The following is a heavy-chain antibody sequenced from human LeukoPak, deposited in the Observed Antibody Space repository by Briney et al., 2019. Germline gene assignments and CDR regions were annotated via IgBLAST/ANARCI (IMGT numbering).Heavy chain of an antibody. Sequence: ASVKVSCKASGYTFTGYYIHWVRQAPGQGLEWMGWISAYNGNTNYAQKLQGRVTMTTDTSTSTAYMELRSLRSDDTAVYYCARLDYYGSGSYFDYWGQGTLVTVSS. V-gene: IGHV1-18*04. J-gene: IGHJ4*02. CDR3: ARLDYYGSGSYFDY. CDR2: ISAYNGNT. D-gene: IGHD3-10*01. CDR1: GYTFTGYY.